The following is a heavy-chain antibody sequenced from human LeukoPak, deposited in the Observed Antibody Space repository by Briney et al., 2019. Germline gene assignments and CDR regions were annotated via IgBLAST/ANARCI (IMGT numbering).Heavy chain of an antibody. CDR3: ARDAHYYDSSGHFDY. CDR2: INPNSGGT. V-gene: IGHV1-2*02. J-gene: IGHJ4*02. D-gene: IGHD3-22*01. CDR1: GYTFTGYY. Sequence: GASVKVSCKASGYTFTGYYMHWVRQAPGQGLEWMGWINPNSGGTNYAQKFQGRVTMTRDTSISTAYMELSRLRSDDTAVHYCARDAHYYDSSGHFDYWGQGTLVTVSS.